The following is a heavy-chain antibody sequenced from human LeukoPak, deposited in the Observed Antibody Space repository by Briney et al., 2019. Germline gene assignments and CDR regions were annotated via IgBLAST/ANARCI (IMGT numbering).Heavy chain of an antibody. Sequence: GGSLRLSCAASGFTFSNAWMSWVRQAPGKGLEWLANIKQDGSEKYYVDSVKGRFTISRDNAKNSLYLQMNSLRAEDTAVYYCARYLGTALYYWGQGTLVTVSS. CDR1: GFTFSNAW. J-gene: IGHJ4*02. V-gene: IGHV3-7*01. CDR2: IKQDGSEK. D-gene: IGHD6-25*01. CDR3: ARYLGTALYY.